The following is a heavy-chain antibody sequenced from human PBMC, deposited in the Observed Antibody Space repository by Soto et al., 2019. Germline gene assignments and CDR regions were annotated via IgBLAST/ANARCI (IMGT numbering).Heavy chain of an antibody. J-gene: IGHJ3*02. D-gene: IGHD6-13*01. V-gene: IGHV1-69*02. CDR3: ARADGLAAADAFDI. Sequence: QVQLVQSGAEVKKPGSSVKVSCKASGGTFSSYTISWVRQAPGQGLEWMGRIIPILGIANYAQKFQGRVTITADKSTSTVYMELSSLRSEDTAVYYCARADGLAAADAFDIWGQGTMVTVSS. CDR1: GGTFSSYT. CDR2: IIPILGIA.